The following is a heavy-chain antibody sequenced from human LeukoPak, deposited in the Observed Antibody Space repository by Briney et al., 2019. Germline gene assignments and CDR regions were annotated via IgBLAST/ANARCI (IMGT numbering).Heavy chain of an antibody. CDR2: INHSGST. V-gene: IGHV4-34*01. J-gene: IGHJ5*02. CDR1: GGSFSGYY. D-gene: IGHD2-15*01. Sequence: SETLSLTCAVYGGSFSGYYWSWIRQPPGKGLEWIGEINHSGSTNYNPSLKSRVTISVDTSKNQFSLKLSSVTAADTAVYYCAREPPGPGGFNWFDPWGQGTLVTVSS. CDR3: AREPPGPGGFNWFDP.